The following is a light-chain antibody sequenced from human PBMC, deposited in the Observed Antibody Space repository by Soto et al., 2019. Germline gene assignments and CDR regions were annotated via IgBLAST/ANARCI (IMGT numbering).Light chain of an antibody. CDR3: QQRSNWPRP. Sequence: EIVLTQSPATMSLSPGERATLSCRASQSVYNYLAWYKQKPGQAPRLLIYGASNRATGIPARFSGSRSGTDFTFTISSLEPEDLAFYYCQQRSNWPRPFGHGTKLEIK. CDR2: GAS. CDR1: QSVYNY. V-gene: IGKV3-11*01. J-gene: IGKJ2*01.